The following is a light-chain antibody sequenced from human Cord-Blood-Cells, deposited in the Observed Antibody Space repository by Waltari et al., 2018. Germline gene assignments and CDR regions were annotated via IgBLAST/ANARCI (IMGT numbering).Light chain of an antibody. CDR2: AAS. J-gene: IGKJ1*01. V-gene: IGKV1-39*01. CDR3: QQSYSTPRT. Sequence: DIQRTQSPSSLSASVGARVPSTCRASQSIRSYLNWYQQKPGKAPKLLIYAASSLQSGVPSRFSGSGSGTDFTLTISSLQPEDFATYYCQQSYSTPRTFGQGTKVEIK. CDR1: QSIRSY.